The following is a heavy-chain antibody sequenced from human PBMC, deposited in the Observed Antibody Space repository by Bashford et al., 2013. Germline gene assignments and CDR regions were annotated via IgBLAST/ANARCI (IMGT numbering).Heavy chain of an antibody. Sequence: VASVKVSCKASGYIFSKGISWVRQAPGQGLEWMGWINTYNGNTNYAQKLQGRVTMTTDTSTSTGYMELRSLRSDDTAVYYCATYCSGGSCHSFWGQGTLVTVSS. J-gene: IGHJ4*02. CDR2: INTYNGNT. CDR1: GYIFSKG. D-gene: IGHD2-15*01. CDR3: ATYCSGGSCHSF. V-gene: IGHV1-18*01.